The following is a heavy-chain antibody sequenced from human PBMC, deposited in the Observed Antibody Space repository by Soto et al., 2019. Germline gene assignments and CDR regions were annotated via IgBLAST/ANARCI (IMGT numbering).Heavy chain of an antibody. CDR1: GFPFSSYA. V-gene: IGHV3-23*01. Sequence: GGSLRLSCAASGFPFSSYAMSWVRPAPGKGLEWVSAISGSGGSTYYADSVKGRFTISRDNSKNTLYLQMNSLRAEDTAVYYCAKDEVRSSSWYYFDYWGQGTLVTVSS. J-gene: IGHJ4*02. D-gene: IGHD6-13*01. CDR3: AKDEVRSSSWYYFDY. CDR2: ISGSGGST.